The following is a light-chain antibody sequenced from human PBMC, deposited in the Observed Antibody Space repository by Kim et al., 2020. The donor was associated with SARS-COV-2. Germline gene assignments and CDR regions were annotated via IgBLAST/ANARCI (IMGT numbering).Light chain of an antibody. V-gene: IGKV1-33*01. CDR1: QDISDY. CDR2: DAS. J-gene: IGKJ2*01. Sequence: DIQLTQSPPSLSASVGDTVTITCQASQDISDYLNWYQQKPGKAPKLLIYDASNLETGVPSRFSGSGSGTNLILTISSLQPEDIATYYCQQYGDLPYTFGQGTTLEIK. CDR3: QQYGDLPYT.